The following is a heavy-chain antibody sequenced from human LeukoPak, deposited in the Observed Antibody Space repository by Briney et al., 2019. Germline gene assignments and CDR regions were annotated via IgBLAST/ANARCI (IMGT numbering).Heavy chain of an antibody. Sequence: GGSVRLSCEASGVTFSSYAMRWVRQAPGKGLEWVAVISYDVGNKYYAESVKGRFTISRDNSKNTLYLEMNSLRAEDTAVYYCARGRDYYDSSAQGVDYWGQGTLVTVSS. V-gene: IGHV3-30*04. J-gene: IGHJ4*02. D-gene: IGHD3-22*01. CDR1: GVTFSSYA. CDR3: ARGRDYYDSSAQGVDY. CDR2: ISYDVGNK.